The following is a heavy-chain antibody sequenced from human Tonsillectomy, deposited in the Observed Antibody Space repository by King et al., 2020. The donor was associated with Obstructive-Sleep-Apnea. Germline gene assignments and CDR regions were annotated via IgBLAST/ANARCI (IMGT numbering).Heavy chain of an antibody. J-gene: IGHJ3*02. CDR1: GGSISSYY. Sequence: VQLQESGPGLVKPSETLSLTCTVSGGSISSYYWSWIRQPPGKGLEWIGYIYYSGSTNYNPSLKSRVTISVDTSKNQFSLKLSPVTAADTAVYYCASTRITIFPNAFDIWGQGTMVTVSS. V-gene: IGHV4-59*08. CDR3: ASTRITIFPNAFDI. D-gene: IGHD3-9*01. CDR2: IYYSGST.